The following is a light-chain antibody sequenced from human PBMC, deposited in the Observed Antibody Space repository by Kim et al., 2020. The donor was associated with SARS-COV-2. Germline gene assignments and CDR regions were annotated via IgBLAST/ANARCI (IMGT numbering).Light chain of an antibody. CDR3: QQYYNWPPVT. CDR2: GIS. V-gene: IGKV3-15*01. J-gene: IGKJ4*01. CDR1: QPVSSK. Sequence: EIVMTQSPATLSVSPVERATLSCRASQPVSSKLAWYQHKPGQAPRLLIHGISTRATGFPARFSGSGSGTEFTLTISSLQFEDFAVYYCQQYYNWPPVTCGGGTKVDIK.